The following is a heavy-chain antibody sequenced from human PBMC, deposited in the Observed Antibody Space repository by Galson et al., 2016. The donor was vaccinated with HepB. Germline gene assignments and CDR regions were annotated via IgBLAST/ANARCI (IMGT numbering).Heavy chain of an antibody. CDR3: ARIGLGYSSSLPDY. CDR2: ISYDGSNR. J-gene: IGHJ4*02. V-gene: IGHV3-30*04. CDR1: GFTFSTYG. Sequence: SLRLSCAASGFTFSTYGIHWVRQAPGKGLEWVAAISYDGSNRLHADSVKGRFTISRDNTMNTLFLQMNSLRVEDTAVYYCARIGLGYSSSLPDYWGQGTLVTASS. D-gene: IGHD6-19*01.